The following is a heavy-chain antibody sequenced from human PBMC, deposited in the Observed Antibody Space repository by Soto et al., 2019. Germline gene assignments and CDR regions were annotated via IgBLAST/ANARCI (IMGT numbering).Heavy chain of an antibody. V-gene: IGHV3-64*01. Sequence: EVQLVESGGGLVQPGGSLRLSCAASGFTFSSYAMHWVRQAPGKGLEYVSVITSNGGNTDYASSVKGRFTISRDNSKNTLYLQMGSLRAEDMAVYYCARRFPFGYGMDVWGQGTTVTVSS. J-gene: IGHJ6*02. CDR2: ITSNGGNT. CDR3: ARRFPFGYGMDV. D-gene: IGHD3-16*01. CDR1: GFTFSSYA.